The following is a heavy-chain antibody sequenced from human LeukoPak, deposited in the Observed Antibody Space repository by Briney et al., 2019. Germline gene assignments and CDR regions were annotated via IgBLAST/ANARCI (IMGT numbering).Heavy chain of an antibody. CDR3: VREDRSCYYY. CDR1: GFSFSSWW. D-gene: IGHD2-15*01. Sequence: GGSLRLSCATSGFSFSSWWMSWVRQAPGKGLEWVANIKQDGNEKYYVDSVKGRFTISRDNDKNSLYLQMNSLRAEDTAVYYCVREDRSCYYYWGQGTLVTVSS. CDR2: IKQDGNEK. J-gene: IGHJ4*02. V-gene: IGHV3-7*03.